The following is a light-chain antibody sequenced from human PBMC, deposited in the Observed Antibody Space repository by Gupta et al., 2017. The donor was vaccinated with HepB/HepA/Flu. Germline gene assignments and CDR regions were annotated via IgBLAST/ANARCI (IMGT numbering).Light chain of an antibody. CDR2: RNS. J-gene: IGLJ3*02. CDR3: ATWDASLSGWV. V-gene: IGLV1-47*01. Sequence: QSVLTQPPSVSGTPGQRVTISCSGSSSNIGTNPVYWFQELPGTAPKLLIHRNSERPSGVPDRFSGAKSGTSGSLAISGLRSEDEADYYCATWDASLSGWVFGGGTKLTVL. CDR1: SSNIGTNP.